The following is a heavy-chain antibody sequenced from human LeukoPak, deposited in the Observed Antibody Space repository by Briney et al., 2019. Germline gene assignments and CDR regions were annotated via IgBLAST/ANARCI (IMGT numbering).Heavy chain of an antibody. Sequence: SETLSLTCAVYGGSFSGYYWSWIRQPPGKGLELIGEINHSGSTNYNPSLKSRVTISVDTSKNQFSLKLSSVTAADTAVYYCAREGSSGYYIDYWGQGTLVTVSS. D-gene: IGHD3-22*01. CDR3: AREGSSGYYIDY. J-gene: IGHJ4*02. CDR1: GGSFSGYY. V-gene: IGHV4-34*01. CDR2: INHSGST.